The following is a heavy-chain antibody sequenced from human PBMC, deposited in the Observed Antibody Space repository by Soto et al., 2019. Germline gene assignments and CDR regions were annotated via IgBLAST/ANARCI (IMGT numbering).Heavy chain of an antibody. CDR2: IYPGDSDT. Sequence: PGESLKISCKGSGYRFTSYWIGWVRQMSGKGLEWMGIIYPGDSDTRYSPSFQGQVTISADKSISTAYLQWSSLKASDTAMYYCARIIAPAKKRDPPPLLNYCHQRTLVTVSS. CDR1: GYRFTSYW. D-gene: IGHD6-13*01. CDR3: ARIIAPAKKRDPPPLLNY. V-gene: IGHV5-51*01. J-gene: IGHJ4*02.